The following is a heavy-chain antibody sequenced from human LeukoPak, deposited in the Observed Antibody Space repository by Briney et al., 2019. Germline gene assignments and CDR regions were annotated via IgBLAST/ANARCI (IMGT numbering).Heavy chain of an antibody. V-gene: IGHV1-18*01. CDR2: SSPYNGNT. D-gene: IGHD6-19*01. J-gene: IGHJ4*02. CDR1: GYTFTTYG. CDR3: ARGGTSGWRTPNDDY. Sequence: ASVKVSCKASGYTFTTYGISWVRQAPGQGLEWMGWSSPYNGNTNYAQKLRGRDTMTTDTSTSTAYMELRSLRSDDTAVYYCARGGTSGWRTPNDDYWGQGTLVTVSS.